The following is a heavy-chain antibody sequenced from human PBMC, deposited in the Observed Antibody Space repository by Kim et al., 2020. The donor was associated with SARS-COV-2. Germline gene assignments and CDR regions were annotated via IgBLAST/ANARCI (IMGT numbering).Heavy chain of an antibody. CDR1: GFTFSSYG. Sequence: GGSLRLSCAASGFTFSSYGMHWVRQAPGKGLEWVAVISYDGSNKYYADSVKGRFTISRDNSKNTLYLQMNSLRAEDTAVYYCAKDRDYYGSGSYHATSLDYWGQGTLVTVSS. CDR3: AKDRDYYGSGSYHATSLDY. V-gene: IGHV3-30*18. J-gene: IGHJ4*02. D-gene: IGHD3-10*01. CDR2: ISYDGSNK.